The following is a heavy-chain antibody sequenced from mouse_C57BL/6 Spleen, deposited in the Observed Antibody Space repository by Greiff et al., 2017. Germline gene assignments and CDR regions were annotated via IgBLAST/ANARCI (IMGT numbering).Heavy chain of an antibody. V-gene: IGHV5-9*01. CDR1: GFTFSSYT. CDR3: ARQGGRDYFDY. J-gene: IGHJ2*01. CDR2: ISGGGGNT. D-gene: IGHD1-1*02. Sequence: EVMLVESGGGLVKPGGSLKLSCAASGFTFSSYTMSWVRQTPEKRLEWVATISGGGGNTYYPDSVKGRFTISRDNAKNTLYLHMSSLRSEDTALYYCARQGGRDYFDYWGQGTTLTVSS.